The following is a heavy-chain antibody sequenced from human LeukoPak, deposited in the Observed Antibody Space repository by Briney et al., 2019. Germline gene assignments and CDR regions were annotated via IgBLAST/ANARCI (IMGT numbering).Heavy chain of an antibody. CDR2: ISSNGGST. V-gene: IGHV3-64D*06. CDR3: SGSSGYRNWFDP. Sequence: GRSLRLSCAASGFTFSSYAMHWVRQAPGEGLEYVSAISSNGGSTYYADSVKGRFTISRDNSKNTLYLQMSSLRAEDTAVYYCSGSSGYRNWFDPWGQGTLVTVSS. J-gene: IGHJ5*02. CDR1: GFTFSSYA. D-gene: IGHD3-22*01.